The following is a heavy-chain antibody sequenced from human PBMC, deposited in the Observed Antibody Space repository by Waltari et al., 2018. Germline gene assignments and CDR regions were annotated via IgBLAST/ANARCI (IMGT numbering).Heavy chain of an antibody. CDR1: GFSFSNYA. J-gene: IGHJ4*02. CDR2: SGGSGAAT. Sequence: EVQLEESGGGLVQPGGSLRLSCAASGFSFSNYAMSWVRQAPGKGLEWVSTSGGSGAATYCADSRKGRFTISRGNSKNTMDLQRNSLRAEDTAVDYCAKSRIRATVTSLPDYWGQGTLVTVSS. D-gene: IGHD4-4*01. CDR3: AKSRIRATVTSLPDY. V-gene: IGHV3-23*04.